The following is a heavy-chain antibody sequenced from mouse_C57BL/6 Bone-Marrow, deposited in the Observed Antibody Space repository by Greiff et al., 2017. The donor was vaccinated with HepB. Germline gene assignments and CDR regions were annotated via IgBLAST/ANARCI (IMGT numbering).Heavy chain of an antibody. CDR2: ISSGGDYI. CDR3: TRGGYYDYDFDY. D-gene: IGHD2-4*01. V-gene: IGHV5-9-1*02. Sequence: EVKLVESGEGLVKPGGSLKLSCAASGFTFSSYAMSWVRQTPEKRLEWVAYISSGGDYIYYADTVKGRFTISRDNARNTLYLQMSSLKSEDTAMYYCTRGGYYDYDFDYWGQGTTLTVSS. CDR1: GFTFSSYA. J-gene: IGHJ2*01.